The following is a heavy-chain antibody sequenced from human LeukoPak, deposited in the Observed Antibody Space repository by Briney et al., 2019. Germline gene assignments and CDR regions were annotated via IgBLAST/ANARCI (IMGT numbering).Heavy chain of an antibody. D-gene: IGHD3-9*01. CDR1: GGTFSSYA. J-gene: IGHJ4*02. V-gene: IGHV1-69*05. CDR3: ATPRNYDILTRFFYFDY. CDR2: IIPIFGTA. Sequence: SVKVSCKASGGTFSSYAISWVRQAPGQGLEWMGRIIPIFGTANYAQKFQGRVTVTTDESTSTAYMELSSLRSEDTAVYYCATPRNYDILTRFFYFDYWGQGTLVTVSS.